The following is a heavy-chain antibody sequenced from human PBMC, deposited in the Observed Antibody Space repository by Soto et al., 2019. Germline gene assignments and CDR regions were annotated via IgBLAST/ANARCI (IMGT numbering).Heavy chain of an antibody. V-gene: IGHV4-59*01. CDR2: IYFSGST. J-gene: IGHJ4*02. CDR3: ARDHPHSYGVYYFDY. D-gene: IGHD5-18*01. CDR1: GGSFSGYY. Sequence: PSETLSLTCAVYGGSFSGYYWNWIRQSPGKGLEWIGYIYFSGSTHYNPSLQNRVTISIDTSKNQVSLKVNSVTAADTAVYYCARDHPHSYGVYYFDYWGQGTPVTVSS.